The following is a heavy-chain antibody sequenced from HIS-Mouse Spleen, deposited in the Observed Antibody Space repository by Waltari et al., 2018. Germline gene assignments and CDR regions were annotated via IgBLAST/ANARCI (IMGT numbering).Heavy chain of an antibody. CDR2: ISYDGSNK. CDR1: GFTFSSYG. V-gene: IGHV3-30*18. CDR3: AKDTSGSYSDY. Sequence: QVQLVESGGGVVQPGRALRLSCAASGFTFSSYGMLWVRQAPGKGLEWGAVISYDGSNKYYADSVKGRFTISRDNSKNTLYLQMNSLRAEDTAVYYCAKDTSGSYSDYWGQGTLVTVSS. D-gene: IGHD1-26*01. J-gene: IGHJ4*02.